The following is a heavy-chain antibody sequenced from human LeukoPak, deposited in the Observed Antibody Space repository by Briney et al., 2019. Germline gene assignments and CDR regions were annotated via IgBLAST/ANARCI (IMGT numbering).Heavy chain of an antibody. D-gene: IGHD4-23*01. CDR1: GFTFSHYW. J-gene: IGHJ4*02. CDR2: INPDGSDK. V-gene: IGHV3-7*04. CDR3: ARDPRWSFDY. Sequence: GGSLRLSCVASGFTFSHYWVIWVRQAPGKGLEWVAKINPDGSDKSYVDSVKGRFTISRDNAKNSLYLQMNSLRVEDTAVYYCARDPRWSFDYCGQGDLVTVSS.